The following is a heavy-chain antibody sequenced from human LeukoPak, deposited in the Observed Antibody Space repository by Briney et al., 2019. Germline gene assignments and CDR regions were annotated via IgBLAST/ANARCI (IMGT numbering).Heavy chain of an antibody. CDR2: MCNSGST. D-gene: IGHD3-10*01. J-gene: IGHJ6*03. V-gene: IGHV4-59*01. CDR1: GGSMSSYY. CDR3: ARAPPRTYYYYMDV. Sequence: PSETLSLTCNVSGGSMSSYYWTWIRQPPGKGLEWIGYMCNSGSTNYNPSLKSRVTISVDTSKNQFSLNLTSVTAADTAVYYCARAPPRTYYYYMDVWGKGTTVTVSS.